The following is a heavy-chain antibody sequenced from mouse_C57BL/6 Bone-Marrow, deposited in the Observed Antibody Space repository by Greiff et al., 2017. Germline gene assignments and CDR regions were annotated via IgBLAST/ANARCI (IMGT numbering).Heavy chain of an antibody. CDR3: AREGSTMVPYYFDY. CDR1: GYTFTSYW. D-gene: IGHD2-2*01. J-gene: IGHJ2*01. Sequence: QVQLQQPGAELVMPGASVKLSCKASGYTFTSYWMHWVKQRPGQGLEWIGEIDPSDSYTNYNQKFKGKSTLTVDKSSSTAYMQLSSLTSEDSAVYYSAREGSTMVPYYFDYWGQGTTLTVSS. V-gene: IGHV1-69*01. CDR2: IDPSDSYT.